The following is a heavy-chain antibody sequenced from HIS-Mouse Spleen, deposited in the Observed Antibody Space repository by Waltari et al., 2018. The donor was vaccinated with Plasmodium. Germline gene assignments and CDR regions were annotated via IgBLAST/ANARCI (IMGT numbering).Heavy chain of an antibody. V-gene: IGHV3-7*01. CDR2: IKQDGSEK. CDR1: GFPFSSYW. CDR3: ANSWYWYFDL. J-gene: IGHJ2*01. D-gene: IGHD6-13*01. Sequence: EVQLVESGGGLVQPGGSLRLSCAASGFPFSSYWMSWVRQAPGKGLEWVANIKQDGSEKYYVDSVKGRFTISRDNAKNSLYLQMNSLRAEDTAVYYCANSWYWYFDLWGRGTLVTVSS.